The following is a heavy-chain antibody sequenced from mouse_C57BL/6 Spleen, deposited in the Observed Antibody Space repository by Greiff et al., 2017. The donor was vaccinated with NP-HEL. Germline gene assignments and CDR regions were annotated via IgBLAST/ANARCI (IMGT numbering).Heavy chain of an antibody. CDR1: GYTFTSYW. V-gene: IGHV1-53*01. J-gene: IGHJ4*01. D-gene: IGHD2-12*01. CDR2: INPSNGGT. CDR3: ARGGRRGSYPMDY. Sequence: VQLQQPGTELVKPGASVKLSCKASGYTFTSYWMHWVKQRPGQGLEWIGNINPSNGGTNYNEKFKSKATLTVDKSSSTAYMQLSSLTSEDSAVYYCARGGRRGSYPMDYWGQGTSVTVSS.